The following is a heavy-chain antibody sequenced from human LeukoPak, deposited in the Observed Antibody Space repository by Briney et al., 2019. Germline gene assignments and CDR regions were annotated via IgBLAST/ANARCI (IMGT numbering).Heavy chain of an antibody. D-gene: IGHD2-2*01. Sequence: GGSLRLSCAASGFTFSSYGMHWVRQAPGKGLEGVAFIRYDGSNKYYADSVKGRFTISRDNSKHTLYLQMNSLRAEDTAVYYCAEVPAANYWGQGTLVTVSS. CDR2: IRYDGSNK. CDR1: GFTFSSYG. CDR3: AEVPAANY. J-gene: IGHJ4*02. V-gene: IGHV3-30*02.